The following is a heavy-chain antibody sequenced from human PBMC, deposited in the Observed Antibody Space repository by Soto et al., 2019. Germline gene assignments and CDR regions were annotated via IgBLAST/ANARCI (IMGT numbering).Heavy chain of an antibody. J-gene: IGHJ6*02. CDR3: ATDEGGVWSVAKGSSYAYYGMDV. D-gene: IGHD3-3*01. V-gene: IGHV3-9*01. CDR1: GFTFDDHA. Sequence: EVQLVESGGGMVQPGRSLRLSCVASGFTFDDHAMHWVRRGPGRGLEWVSGISWNSETTGYADSVRGRFTISRDNAKNSLYLQMNSLRVEDTAFYYCATDEGGVWSVAKGSSYAYYGMDVWGQGTTVIVS. CDR2: ISWNSETT.